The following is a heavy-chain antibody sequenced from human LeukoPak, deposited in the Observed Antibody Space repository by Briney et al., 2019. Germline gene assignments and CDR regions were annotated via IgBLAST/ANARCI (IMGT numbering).Heavy chain of an antibody. V-gene: IGHV1-18*01. Sequence: ASVKVSCKASGYTFSSYGFSWVRQAPGQGLEWMGWISAYNGNTNYAQKLQGRVTMTTDTSTSTAYMELRSLRSDDTAVYYCARDPFIVGASTEAFDIWGQGTMVTVSS. CDR1: GYTFSSYG. D-gene: IGHD1-26*01. CDR3: ARDPFIVGASTEAFDI. J-gene: IGHJ3*02. CDR2: ISAYNGNT.